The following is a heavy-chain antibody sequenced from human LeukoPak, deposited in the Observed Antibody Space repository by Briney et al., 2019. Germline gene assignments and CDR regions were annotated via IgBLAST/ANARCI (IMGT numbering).Heavy chain of an antibody. J-gene: IGHJ5*02. V-gene: IGHV3-15*01. CDR2: IKSKTDGGTT. CDR3: AREQYYGSGSYYICWFDT. D-gene: IGHD3-10*01. Sequence: PGGSLRLSCAASGFTFSNAWMSWVRQAPGKGLEWVGRIKSKTDGGTTDYAAPVKGRFTISRDDSKNTLYLQMNSLRAEDTAVYYCAREQYYGSGSYYICWFDTWGQGSLVTVSS. CDR1: GFTFSNAW.